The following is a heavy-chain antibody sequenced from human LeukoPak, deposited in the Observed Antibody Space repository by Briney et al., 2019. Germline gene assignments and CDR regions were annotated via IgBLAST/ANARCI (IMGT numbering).Heavy chain of an antibody. CDR1: GFTFTTSA. CDR3: AAVPNANAWYWDDAFDI. Sequence: SVKVSCNASGFTFTTSAVEWVRQARGQRLEWIGRIVVGSGNTDHAQKFQGRLTITRDISTSTAYMELSSLTSDDTAVYYCAAVPNANAWYWDDAFDIWGQGTMVTVSS. J-gene: IGHJ3*02. V-gene: IGHV1-58*01. CDR2: IVVGSGNT. D-gene: IGHD2-8*02.